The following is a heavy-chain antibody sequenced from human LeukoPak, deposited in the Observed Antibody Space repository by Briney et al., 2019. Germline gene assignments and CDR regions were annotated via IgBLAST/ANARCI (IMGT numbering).Heavy chain of an antibody. D-gene: IGHD6-13*01. V-gene: IGHV4-39*01. CDR1: GGSISSSSYY. CDR2: IYYSGST. J-gene: IGHJ4*02. CDR3: ARREQLEPFDY. Sequence: SETLSLTCTVSGGSISSSSYYWGWIRQPPWKGLEWIGSIYYSGSTYYNPSLKSRVTISVDTSKNQFSLKLSSVTAADTAVYYCARREQLEPFDYWGEGTLVTVSS.